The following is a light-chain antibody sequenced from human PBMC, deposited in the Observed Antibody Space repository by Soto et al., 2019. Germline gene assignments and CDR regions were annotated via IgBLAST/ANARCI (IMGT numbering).Light chain of an antibody. CDR2: AAS. Sequence: DIQMTQSPSSLSASVGDRVTITCRASQSISSYLNWYQQKPGKAPKLLIYAASSLQSGVPSRFSGSGSATYFTIPISSLQPEEFATYYCQQSYNTPSLTFCGGTKIEIK. V-gene: IGKV1-39*01. J-gene: IGKJ4*01. CDR3: QQSYNTPSLT. CDR1: QSISSY.